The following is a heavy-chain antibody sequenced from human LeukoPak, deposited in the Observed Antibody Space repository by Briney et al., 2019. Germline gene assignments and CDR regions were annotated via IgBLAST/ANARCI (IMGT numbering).Heavy chain of an antibody. Sequence: GGSLRLSCAASGFTFSSYDMHWVRQATGKGLEWVSAIGTAGDTYYPGSVKGRFTISRENAKNSLYLQMNSLRAGDTAVYYCARVPAGYGMDVWGQGTTVTVSS. CDR2: IGTAGDT. V-gene: IGHV3-13*01. CDR1: GFTFSSYD. CDR3: ARVPAGYGMDV. J-gene: IGHJ6*02.